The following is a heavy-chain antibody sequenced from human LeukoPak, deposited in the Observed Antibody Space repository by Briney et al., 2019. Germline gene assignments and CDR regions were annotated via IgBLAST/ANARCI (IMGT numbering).Heavy chain of an antibody. Sequence: KTSETLSLTCTVSGGSISSSSYYWGWIRQPPGKGLEWIGSIYYSGSTYYNPSLKSRVTISVDTSKNQFSLRLSSVTAADTAVYYCARERQWLVQGYYFDYWGQGTLVTVSS. D-gene: IGHD6-19*01. J-gene: IGHJ4*02. CDR2: IYYSGST. V-gene: IGHV4-39*07. CDR1: GGSISSSSYY. CDR3: ARERQWLVQGYYFDY.